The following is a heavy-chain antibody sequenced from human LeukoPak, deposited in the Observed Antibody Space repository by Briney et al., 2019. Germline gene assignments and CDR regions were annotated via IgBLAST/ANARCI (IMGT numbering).Heavy chain of an antibody. J-gene: IGHJ6*03. CDR1: GFTFSSYG. CDR3: AKVPPTRYYYYYMDV. Sequence: GGSLRLSCAASGFTFSSYGMSWVRQAPGKGLEWVSAISGSGGSTYYADSLKGRFTTSRDNSKNTLYLQMNSLRAEDTAVYYCAKVPPTRYYYYYMDVWGKGTTVTISS. V-gene: IGHV3-23*01. CDR2: ISGSGGST.